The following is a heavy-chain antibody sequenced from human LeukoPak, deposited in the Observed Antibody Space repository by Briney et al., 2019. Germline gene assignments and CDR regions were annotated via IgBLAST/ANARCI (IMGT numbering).Heavy chain of an antibody. J-gene: IGHJ4*02. Sequence: GGSPRLSCAASGFTVSSNYMNWVRQAPGKGLEWVSVIYSGGSTYYVDSVKGRFTISRDNSKNTLYLQMNSLRADDTAVYYCATSGGYYQFDYWGQGTLVTVSS. CDR2: IYSGGST. CDR3: ATSGGYYQFDY. CDR1: GFTVSSNY. D-gene: IGHD1-26*01. V-gene: IGHV3-53*01.